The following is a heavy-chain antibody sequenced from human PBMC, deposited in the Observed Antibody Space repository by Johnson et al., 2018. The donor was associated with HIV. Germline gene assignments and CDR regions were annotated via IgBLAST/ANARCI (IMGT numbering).Heavy chain of an antibody. CDR2: ISWNSGNI. D-gene: IGHD6-19*01. Sequence: VQLVESGGRLVQPGRSLRLSCVTSGFCSDDYAMPCVRQASGKGLEWVSSISWNSGNIHYADSLKGRLTISRDNTKNSLYLQMNSLKTEDTAFYYCTKGRSSGWLYDALDIGGQGTMVTVSS. J-gene: IGHJ3*02. CDR1: GFCSDDYA. V-gene: IGHV3-9*02. CDR3: TKGRSSGWLYDALDI.